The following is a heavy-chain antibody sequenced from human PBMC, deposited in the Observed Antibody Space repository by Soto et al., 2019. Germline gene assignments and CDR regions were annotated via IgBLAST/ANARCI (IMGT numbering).Heavy chain of an antibody. CDR3: AASSIYCTTAKCYPTGHDF. Sequence: EVQLLESGGGLVQPGESLTLSCAGSGITLSKYGMNWVRQAPGKGLEWVSIISDSDFGTSYADAVKGRFTISRDNSKNTLYLQMNSLRVEDTAVYYCAASSIYCTTAKCYPTGHDFWGQGTLGTVSS. D-gene: IGHD2-8*01. J-gene: IGHJ4*02. CDR1: GITLSKYG. CDR2: ISDSDFGT. V-gene: IGHV3-23*01.